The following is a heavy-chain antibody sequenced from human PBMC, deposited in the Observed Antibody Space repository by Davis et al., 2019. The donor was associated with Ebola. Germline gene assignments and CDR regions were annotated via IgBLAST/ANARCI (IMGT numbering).Heavy chain of an antibody. J-gene: IGHJ5*02. CDR1: GFTFSSYSMN. Sequence: GSLRLSCAASGFTFSSYSMNWVRQAPGKGLEWIGTVSFGGSTYYNPSLKSRLSISVDTSKSHFSLKLTSVTAADTAVYFCARHEPILLERAGLVGYFDPWGQGTLVTVSS. D-gene: IGHD6-13*01. CDR3: ARHEPILLERAGLVGYFDP. CDR2: VSFGGST. V-gene: IGHV4-59*04.